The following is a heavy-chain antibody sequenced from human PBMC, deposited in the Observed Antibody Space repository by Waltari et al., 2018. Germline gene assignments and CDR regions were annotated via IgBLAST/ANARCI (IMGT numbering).Heavy chain of an antibody. CDR3: AKVAGIAAAEFHFDF. CDR1: GPTFSPSS. Sequence: EVQLFESGGGLVQHGGFPRLSCSASGPTFSPSSLTWVRQAPGKGLEWVSSISGDALTTFYADSVKGRFSISRDNYKKTLYLQINGRTAEDTAVYYCAKVAGIAAAEFHFDFWGRGTVVTVSS. CDR2: ISGDALTT. J-gene: IGHJ4*02. D-gene: IGHD6-13*01. V-gene: IGHV3-23*01.